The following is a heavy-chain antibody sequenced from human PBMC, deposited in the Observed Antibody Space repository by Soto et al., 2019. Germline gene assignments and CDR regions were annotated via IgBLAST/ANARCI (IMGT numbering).Heavy chain of an antibody. D-gene: IGHD4-17*01. CDR3: AKDNSHYGGNFVFDY. CDR2: LKQDGSAK. J-gene: IGHJ4*02. V-gene: IGHV3-7*03. CDR1: GFTVSTSW. Sequence: GGALRLSCAASGFTVSTSWMSWFLQAPEKGLELVANLKQDGSAKYYAGSVKGRFTISRDNAKNSLYLQMHSLRAEDTALYYCAKDNSHYGGNFVFDYWGQGTLVTVSS.